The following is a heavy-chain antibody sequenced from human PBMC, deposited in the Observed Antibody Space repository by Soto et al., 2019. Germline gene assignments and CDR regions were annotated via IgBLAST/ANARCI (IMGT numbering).Heavy chain of an antibody. CDR3: TTGLLWFGEFSGPVDY. V-gene: IGHV3-15*07. Sequence: GGSLRLSCSASVFTFSNAWMNWVRQAPGKGLEWVGRIKSKTDGGTTDYAAPVKGRFTISRDDSKNTLYLQMNSLKTEDTAVYYCTTGLLWFGEFSGPVDYWGQGTLVTVSS. CDR1: VFTFSNAW. CDR2: IKSKTDGGTT. D-gene: IGHD3-10*01. J-gene: IGHJ4*02.